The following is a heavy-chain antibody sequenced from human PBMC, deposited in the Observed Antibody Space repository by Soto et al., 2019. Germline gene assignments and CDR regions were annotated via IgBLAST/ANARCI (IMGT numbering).Heavy chain of an antibody. CDR3: RAFLEWPNFDN. Sequence: KPSETLSLTCTVSGGSISSYYWSWIRQPPGKGLEWIGYIYYSGSTHYNPSLKSRDTISVDTSKNQFSLKLSSVTAADTAVYYCRAFLEWPNFDNWGQGTLVTVSS. J-gene: IGHJ4*01. V-gene: IGHV4-59*01. D-gene: IGHD3-3*02. CDR1: GGSISSYY. CDR2: IYYSGST.